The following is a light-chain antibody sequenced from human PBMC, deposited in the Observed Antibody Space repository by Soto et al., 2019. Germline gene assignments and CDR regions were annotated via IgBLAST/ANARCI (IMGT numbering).Light chain of an antibody. CDR3: QQSYSPLT. CDR1: QSISSY. Sequence: DIQMTKSPSSLSASVGDRVTITCRASQSISSYLNWYQQKPGKAPKLLFYAASSLQSGVPSRFSGSGSGTYFTLTISSLQPEDFATYYCQQSYSPLTFGQGTKVEIK. V-gene: IGKV1-39*01. CDR2: AAS. J-gene: IGKJ1*01.